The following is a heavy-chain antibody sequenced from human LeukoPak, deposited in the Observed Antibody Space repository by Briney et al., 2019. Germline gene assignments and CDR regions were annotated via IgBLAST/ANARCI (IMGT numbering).Heavy chain of an antibody. D-gene: IGHD3-10*01. J-gene: IGHJ4*02. CDR2: IYWNNNE. CDR1: GGSIDTYYW. V-gene: IGHV2-5*01. CDR3: ARIWFGELFPFDY. Sequence: TLSLTCTVSGGSIDTYYWNWILQPPGKALEWLALIYWNNNERYSPSLKSRLTITKDTSKNQVVLTMTNVDPLDTGTYYCARIWFGELFPFDYWGQGTLVTVSS.